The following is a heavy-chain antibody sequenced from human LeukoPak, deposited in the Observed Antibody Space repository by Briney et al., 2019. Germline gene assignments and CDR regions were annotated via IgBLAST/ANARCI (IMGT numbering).Heavy chain of an antibody. D-gene: IGHD3-10*01. CDR1: GFTFSSYA. CDR2: ISGSGGST. J-gene: IGHJ4*02. V-gene: IGHV3-23*01. Sequence: GGSLRLSCAAYGFTFSSYAMSLVRQAPGKGLEWVSAISGSGGSTYYADSVKGRFTISRDNSKNTLYLQMNSLRAEDTAVYYCAKGSSTYYYGSGSYTGDYWGQGTLVTVSS. CDR3: AKGSSTYYYGSGSYTGDY.